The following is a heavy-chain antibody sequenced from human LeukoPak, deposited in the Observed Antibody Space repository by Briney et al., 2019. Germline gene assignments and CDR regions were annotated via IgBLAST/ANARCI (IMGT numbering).Heavy chain of an antibody. V-gene: IGHV3-21*01. Sequence: GGSLRLSCAASGFSFSSYSMNWVRQAPGKGLEGVSSISSGRSFTYYGDSVKGRFSISRDNAKNSLFLQMNSMRAEDTAVYYCAREPWSIAYCSSTNCGLNSWGQGTLVTVSS. D-gene: IGHD2-2*01. CDR2: ISSGRSFT. CDR3: AREPWSIAYCSSTNCGLNS. CDR1: GFSFSSYS. J-gene: IGHJ4*02.